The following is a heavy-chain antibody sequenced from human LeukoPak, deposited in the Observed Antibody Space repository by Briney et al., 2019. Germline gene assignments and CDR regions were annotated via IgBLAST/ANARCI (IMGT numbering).Heavy chain of an antibody. CDR3: TRPTRIAATYYYYMDV. CDR1: GFTFSGSA. Sequence: GGSLRLSCAASGFTFSGSAMHWVRQASGKGLEWVGRIRSKANSYATAYAASVKGRFTISRDDSKSTAYLQMNSLKTEDTAVYYCTRPTRIAATYYYYMDVWGKGTTVTVSS. V-gene: IGHV3-73*01. D-gene: IGHD6-13*01. CDR2: IRSKANSYAT. J-gene: IGHJ6*03.